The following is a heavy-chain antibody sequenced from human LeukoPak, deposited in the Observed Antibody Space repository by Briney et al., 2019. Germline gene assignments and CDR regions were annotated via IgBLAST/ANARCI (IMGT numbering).Heavy chain of an antibody. CDR2: INHSGST. CDR1: GFTFSSYA. J-gene: IGHJ4*02. CDR3: ARGSTRSGGSCYGH. Sequence: GSLRLSCAASGFTFSSYAMHWIRQPPGKGLEWIGEINHSGSTNYNPSLKSRVTISVDTSKNQFSLKLSSVTAAETAVYYCARGSTRSGGSCYGHWGQGTLVTVSS. V-gene: IGHV4-34*01. D-gene: IGHD2-15*01.